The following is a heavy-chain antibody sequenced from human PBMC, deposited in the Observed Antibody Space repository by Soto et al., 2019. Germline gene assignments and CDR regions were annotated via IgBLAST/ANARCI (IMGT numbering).Heavy chain of an antibody. CDR1: GGSISSSIYY. D-gene: IGHD4-4*01. V-gene: IGHV4-39*01. CDR2: IYYSGST. CDR3: ARPYSNYAYGMDV. Sequence: PSETLSLTCTVSGGSISSSIYYWGWIRQPPGKGLEWIGSIYYSGSTYYNPSLKSRVTISVDTSKNQFSLKLSSVTAADTAVYYCARPYSNYAYGMDVWGHGNKV. J-gene: IGHJ6*02.